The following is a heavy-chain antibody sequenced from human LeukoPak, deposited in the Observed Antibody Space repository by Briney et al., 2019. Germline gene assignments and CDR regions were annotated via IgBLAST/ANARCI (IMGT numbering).Heavy chain of an antibody. Sequence: GRSLRLSCAASGFTFDDYAMHWVRQAPGKGLEWVSGISWNSGSIGYADSVKGRFTISRDNAKNSLYLQMNSLRAEDTAVYYCAKETAAVSFDYWGQGALVTVSS. CDR1: GFTFDDYA. CDR3: AKETAAVSFDY. V-gene: IGHV3-9*01. CDR2: ISWNSGSI. D-gene: IGHD6-13*01. J-gene: IGHJ4*02.